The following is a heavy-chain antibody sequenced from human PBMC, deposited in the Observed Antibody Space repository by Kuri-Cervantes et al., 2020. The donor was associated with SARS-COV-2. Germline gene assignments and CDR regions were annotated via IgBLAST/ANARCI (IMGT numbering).Heavy chain of an antibody. CDR2: ISSSGSTI. CDR3: ARGISYSGYDLDY. V-gene: IGHV3-48*04. D-gene: IGHD5-12*01. Sequence: GESLKISCAASGFTFSSYAMSWIRQAPGKGLEWVSYISSSGSTIYYADSVKGRFTISRDNAKNSLYLQMNSLRAEDTAVYYCARGISYSGYDLDYWGQGTLVTVSS. J-gene: IGHJ4*02. CDR1: GFTFSSYA.